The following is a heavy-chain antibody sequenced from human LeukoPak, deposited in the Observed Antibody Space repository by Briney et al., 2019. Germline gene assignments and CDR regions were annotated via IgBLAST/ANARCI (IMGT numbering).Heavy chain of an antibody. V-gene: IGHV1-2*02. CDR2: INPNGGGT. J-gene: IGHJ6*03. Sequence: GASVKVSCKASGYTFTGYYMHWVRQAPGQGLEWMGWINPNGGGTNYAQKFQGRVTMTRDTSISTAYMELSRLRSDDTAVYYCAFSSYYLQGNYYYMDVWGKGTTVTVSS. CDR3: AFSSYYLQGNYYYMDV. CDR1: GYTFTGYY. D-gene: IGHD1-26*01.